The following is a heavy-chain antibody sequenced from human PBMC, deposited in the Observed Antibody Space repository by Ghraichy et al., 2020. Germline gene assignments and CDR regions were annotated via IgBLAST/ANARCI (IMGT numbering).Heavy chain of an antibody. CDR2: IPWNSGNI. J-gene: IGHJ4*02. CDR3: AKAARGVKASVDC. Sequence: GGSLRLSCATSGFTFDDYTMHWVRQAPGKGLEWVSGIPWNSGNIGYADSVKGRFTISRDNAKNSLYLQMDSLRVEDTALYYCAKAARGVKASVDCWGQGTLVTVSS. D-gene: IGHD3-10*01. CDR1: GFTFDDYT. V-gene: IGHV3-9*01.